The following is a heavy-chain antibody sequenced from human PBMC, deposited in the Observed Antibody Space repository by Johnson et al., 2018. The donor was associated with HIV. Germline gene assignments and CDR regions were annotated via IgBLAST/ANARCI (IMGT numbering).Heavy chain of an antibody. CDR2: ISYDGSNK. V-gene: IGHV3-30-3*01. Sequence: QVQLVESGGGVVQPGRSLRLSCAASGFTFSSYAMHWVRQAPGKGLEWVAVISYDGSNKYYADSVKGRFTISRDNSKNTLYLQMNSLRAEDTAVYYCARCMIVVVITNAFEIWGQGTMVTVSS. CDR1: GFTFSSYA. CDR3: ARCMIVVVITNAFEI. J-gene: IGHJ3*02. D-gene: IGHD3-22*01.